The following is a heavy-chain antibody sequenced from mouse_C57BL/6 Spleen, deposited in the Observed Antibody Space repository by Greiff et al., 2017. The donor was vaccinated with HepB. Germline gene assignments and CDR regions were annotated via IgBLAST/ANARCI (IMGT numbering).Heavy chain of an antibody. CDR3: ARNYGSSYWYFDG. CDR1: GFTFSSYA. J-gene: IGHJ1*03. Sequence: EVKLMESGGGLVKPGGSLKLSCAASGFTFSSYAMSWVRQTPEKRLEWVATISDGGSYTYYPDNVKGRFTISRDNAKNNLYLQMSHLKSEDTAMYYCARNYGSSYWYFDGWGTGTTVTVAS. D-gene: IGHD1-1*01. V-gene: IGHV5-4*03. CDR2: ISDGGSYT.